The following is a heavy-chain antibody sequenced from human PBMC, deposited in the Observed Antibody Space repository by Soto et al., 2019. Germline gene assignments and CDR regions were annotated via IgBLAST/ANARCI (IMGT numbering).Heavy chain of an antibody. J-gene: IGHJ4*02. CDR2: ISGSGGST. Sequence: EVQLLESGGGLVQPGGSLRLSCAASGFTFSSYAMSWVRQAPGKGLEWVSAISGSGGSTYYADSVKGRFTISRNNSKNTLYLQMNSLRAEDTAVYYCANPGHTSWAPHGFDYWGQGTLVTVSS. CDR1: GFTFSSYA. D-gene: IGHD2-2*01. CDR3: ANPGHTSWAPHGFDY. V-gene: IGHV3-23*01.